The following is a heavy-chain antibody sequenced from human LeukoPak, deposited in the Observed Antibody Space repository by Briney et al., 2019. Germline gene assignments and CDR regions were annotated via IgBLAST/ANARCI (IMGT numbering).Heavy chain of an antibody. Sequence: SDTLSLTCTVSGDSISTSKSYWGWIRQPPLKGLEWIGSIYYTGNTYYNASLKSRVTISVDTSKNQFSLRLSSVTAADTAVYYCAVLWFGESSYYFDYWGQGTLVTVSS. CDR2: IYYTGNT. J-gene: IGHJ4*02. D-gene: IGHD3-10*01. V-gene: IGHV4-39*01. CDR1: GDSISTSKSY. CDR3: AVLWFGESSYYFDY.